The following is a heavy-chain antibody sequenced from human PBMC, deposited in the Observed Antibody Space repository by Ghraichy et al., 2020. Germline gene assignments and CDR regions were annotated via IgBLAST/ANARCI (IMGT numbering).Heavy chain of an antibody. Sequence: GESLRLSCAASGFRFSNYGMHWVRQAPGKGLEWLALIWYNGGNKYYADSVKGRFSISRDNSKNTLYLEMNSLRAEDTAVYYCARADYYDSSGYYSRLLDYWGQGTLVTVSS. D-gene: IGHD3-22*01. V-gene: IGHV3-33*01. J-gene: IGHJ4*02. CDR1: GFRFSNYG. CDR2: IWYNGGNK. CDR3: ARADYYDSSGYYSRLLDY.